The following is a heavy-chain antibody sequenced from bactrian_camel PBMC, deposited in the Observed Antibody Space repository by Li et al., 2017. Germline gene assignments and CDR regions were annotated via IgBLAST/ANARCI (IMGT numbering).Heavy chain of an antibody. J-gene: IGHJ6*01. CDR3: SAARYYRLGGECRWSDFDY. Sequence: HVQLVESGGGSVQAGGSLRLSCAASGYTSGYTFRRSCISWFRQGPGKERDRVTSINNRGEQTYTESVKGRFTISEDKPKKTLYLQMNSLKPEDTAIYYCSAARYYRLGGECRWSDFDYWGQGTQVTVS. V-gene: IGHV3S63*01. CDR2: INNRGEQT. D-gene: IGHD3*01. CDR1: GYTSGYTFRRSC.